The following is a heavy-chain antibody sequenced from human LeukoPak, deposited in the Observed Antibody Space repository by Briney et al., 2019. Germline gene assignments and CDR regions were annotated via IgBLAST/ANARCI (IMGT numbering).Heavy chain of an antibody. CDR2: INPNSGGT. Sequence: GASVKVSCKASGYTFTGYYMHWVRQAPGQGLEWMGWINPNSGGTNYAQKFQGRVTMTRDMSTSTVYMELSSLRSEDTAVYYCARGGITMIVVASQIDYWGQGTLVTVSS. J-gene: IGHJ4*02. CDR1: GYTFTGYY. V-gene: IGHV1-2*02. D-gene: IGHD3-22*01. CDR3: ARGGITMIVVASQIDY.